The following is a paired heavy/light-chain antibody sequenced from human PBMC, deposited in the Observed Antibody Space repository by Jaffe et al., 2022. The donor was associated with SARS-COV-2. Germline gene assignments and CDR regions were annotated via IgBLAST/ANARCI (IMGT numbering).Light chain of an antibody. CDR3: AAWDDSLSGGV. CDR1: SSNIGSYS. CDR2: RNN. V-gene: IGLV1-47*01. J-gene: IGLJ3*02. Sequence: QSVLTQPPSASGTPGQRVTISCSGSSSNIGSYSVFWYQQLPGTAPKLLIYRNNQRPSGVPDRISGSKSGTSASLAISGLRSEDEADYYCAAWDDSLSGGVFGGGTKLTVL.
Heavy chain of an antibody. CDR3: ARDDIRNAYDSDPSDY. CDR2: ISFTGGST. J-gene: IGHJ4*02. CDR1: GFTFSDYA. D-gene: IGHD5-12*01. V-gene: IGHV3-23*04. Sequence: EVHMVDSGGGLVQPGGSLRLSCAASGFTFSDYAMSWVRQAPGKGLEWVSSISFTGGSTYYADSVKGRFTISRDNSKNTLYLQMNSLRAGDTAIYYCARDDIRNAYDSDPSDYWGQGTLVTVSS.